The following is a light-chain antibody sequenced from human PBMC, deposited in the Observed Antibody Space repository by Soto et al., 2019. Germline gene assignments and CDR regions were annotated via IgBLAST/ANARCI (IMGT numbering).Light chain of an antibody. V-gene: IGLV2-11*01. CDR2: DVS. J-gene: IGLJ2*01. Sequence: QSALTQPRSVSGSPGQSVTISCTGTSSDVGGYNYVSWYQQHPGKAPKLMIYDVSKRPSGVPDRFSGSKSGNTASLTISGLQAEDEADYYCCSYAGRYTLEVVFGGVTKVTVL. CDR3: CSYAGRYTLEVV. CDR1: SSDVGGYNY.